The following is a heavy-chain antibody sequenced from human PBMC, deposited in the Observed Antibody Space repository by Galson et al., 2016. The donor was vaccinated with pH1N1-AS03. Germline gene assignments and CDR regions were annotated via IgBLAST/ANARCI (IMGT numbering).Heavy chain of an antibody. J-gene: IGHJ3*02. CDR3: ARGGVMVPTNLEAFDI. CDR2: INPSGDNT. Sequence: SVKVSCKASGYTFTNYYMHWVRQAPGQGLEWMGIINPSGDNTTYAQKFQGRVTMTRDTSTSTVYMELSSLRSEDTAVYFCARGGVMVPTNLEAFDIWGQGTMVIVSS. V-gene: IGHV1-46*01. D-gene: IGHD5-12*01. CDR1: GYTFTNYY.